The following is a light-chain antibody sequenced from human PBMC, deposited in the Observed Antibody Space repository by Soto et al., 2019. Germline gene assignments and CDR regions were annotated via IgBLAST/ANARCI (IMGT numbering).Light chain of an antibody. CDR3: QQSYRTPLS. CDR1: QGIRNH. CDR2: GAS. V-gene: IGKV1-16*02. J-gene: IGKJ4*01. Sequence: DIEMTQSPSSLSASVGDTVTITCRASQGIRNHLAWFQQRPGKAPTSLIYGASSLQTGVPSKFSGSGSGTDFTLTISSLQPEDFATYYCQQSYRTPLSFGGGTKVEIK.